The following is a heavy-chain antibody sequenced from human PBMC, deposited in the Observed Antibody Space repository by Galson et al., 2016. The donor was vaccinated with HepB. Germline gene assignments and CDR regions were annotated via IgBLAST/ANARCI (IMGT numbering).Heavy chain of an antibody. CDR3: ARYLSRYSSSWFLVPGRNYFDY. J-gene: IGHJ4*02. V-gene: IGHV4-34*01. Sequence: PPGMGLEWIGEINHSGITNYNPSLKSRVTISVDTSKNQFSLKLSSVTAADTALYYCARYLSRYSSSWFLVPGRNYFDYWGQGTLVTASS. D-gene: IGHD6-13*01. CDR2: INHSGIT.